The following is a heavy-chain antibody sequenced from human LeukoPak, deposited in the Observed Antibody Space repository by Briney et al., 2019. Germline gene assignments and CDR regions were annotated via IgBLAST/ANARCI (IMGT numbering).Heavy chain of an antibody. D-gene: IGHD1-26*01. J-gene: IGHJ4*02. V-gene: IGHV4-59*13. Sequence: SETLSLTCTVSSGSINNYYWSWIRQPPGKGLEWIGYVYYSGSTKYHPSRKSRVTISVDTSKSQFSLKLSSVTAADTAVYYCARSSMGSLFDYWGQGTLVTVSS. CDR3: ARSSMGSLFDY. CDR1: SGSINNYY. CDR2: VYYSGST.